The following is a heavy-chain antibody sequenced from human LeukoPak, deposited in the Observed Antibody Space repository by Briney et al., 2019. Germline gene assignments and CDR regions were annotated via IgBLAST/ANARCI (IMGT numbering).Heavy chain of an antibody. D-gene: IGHD3-22*01. CDR1: GGPFTGYY. J-gene: IGHJ3*01. CDR3: AKVYSSSPQDAFDV. CDR2: INHRGST. Sequence: SETLSLTCAVYGGPFTGYYWSWIRQSPDKGLEWIREINHRGSTNYNSSLKSRLTISADTSKNQFSLHLSSVTAADTAVYYCAKVYSSSPQDAFDVWGQGTMVTVSS. V-gene: IGHV4-34*01.